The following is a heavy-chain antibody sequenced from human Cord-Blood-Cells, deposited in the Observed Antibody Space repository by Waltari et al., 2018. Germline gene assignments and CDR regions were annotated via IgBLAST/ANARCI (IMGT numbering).Heavy chain of an antibody. Sequence: QVQLVQSGAEVKKPGASVKVSCKASGYTFTGYYMHWVRQAPGQGLEWMGWINPNSGGTNYALKFQGWVTMTRDTSISTAYMELSRLRSDDTAVYYCARGDSPAEYSFDYWGQGTLVTVSS. V-gene: IGHV1-2*04. D-gene: IGHD6-6*01. CDR1: GYTFTGYY. CDR3: ARGDSPAEYSFDY. J-gene: IGHJ4*02. CDR2: INPNSGGT.